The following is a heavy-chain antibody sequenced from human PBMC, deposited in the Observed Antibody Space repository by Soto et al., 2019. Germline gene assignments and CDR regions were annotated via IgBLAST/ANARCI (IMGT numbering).Heavy chain of an antibody. CDR3: ARGGATAMGEYSSSWYNYYATDV. CDR2: IYHSGST. Sequence: PSETLSLTCAVSGGSISSGGYSWSWIRQPPGKGLEWIGYIYHSGSTYYNPSLKSRVTISVDRSKNQFSLKLSSVTAADTAEYYCARGGATAMGEYSSSWYNYYATDVPGPAPTVTVSS. J-gene: IGHJ6*02. D-gene: IGHD6-13*01. V-gene: IGHV4-30-2*01. CDR1: GGSISSGGYS.